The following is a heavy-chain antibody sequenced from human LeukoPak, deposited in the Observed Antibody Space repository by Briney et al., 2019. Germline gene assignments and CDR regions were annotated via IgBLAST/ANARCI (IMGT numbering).Heavy chain of an antibody. CDR2: INPNNNGT. CDR3: ARDYYSNGVPFDY. V-gene: IGHV1-2*02. J-gene: IGHJ4*02. D-gene: IGHD6-25*01. CDR1: GYTFTGYY. Sequence: ASVKVSCKASGYTFTGYYIHWVRQAPGQGLEWMGCINPNNNGTNYAQKFQGKFTMTRDTSISTAYMELSRLRSDDTAVYYCARDYYSNGVPFDYWGQGTLVTVSS.